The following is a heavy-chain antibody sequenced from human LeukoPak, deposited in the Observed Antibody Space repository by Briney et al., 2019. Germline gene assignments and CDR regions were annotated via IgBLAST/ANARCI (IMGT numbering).Heavy chain of an antibody. V-gene: IGHV4-39*01. Sequence: PSETLSLTCTVSGGSISSSSYYWGWIRQPPGKGLEWIGSIYYSGSTYYNPPLESRVTISVDTSKKQFSLKLSSVTPADTAVYYCARANSGSYPRWFDPWGQGTLVTVSS. CDR2: IYYSGST. CDR3: ARANSGSYPRWFDP. J-gene: IGHJ5*02. CDR1: GGSISSSSYY. D-gene: IGHD1-26*01.